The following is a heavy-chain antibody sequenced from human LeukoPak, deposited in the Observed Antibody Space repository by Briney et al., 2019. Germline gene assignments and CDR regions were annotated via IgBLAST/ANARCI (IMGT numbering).Heavy chain of an antibody. D-gene: IGHD6-19*01. J-gene: IGHJ4*02. CDR2: IRGKTNSYAT. Sequence: PGGSLKLSCAASGFTFSDSAMNWVRQASGKGLEWDGHIRGKTNSYATAYAASVRGRFTISRDDSKNTAYLQMNSLKTEDTAVYYCTGGSGWYSPDYWGQGTLVTVSS. V-gene: IGHV3-73*01. CDR3: TGGSGWYSPDY. CDR1: GFTFSDSA.